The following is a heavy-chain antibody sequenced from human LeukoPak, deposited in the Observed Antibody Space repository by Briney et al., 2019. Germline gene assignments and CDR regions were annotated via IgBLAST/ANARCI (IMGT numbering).Heavy chain of an antibody. Sequence: GGSLRLSCAASGFTFSSYWMSWVRQAPGKGLEWVANIKQDGSEKYYVDSVKGRFTISRDNAKNSLYLQMNSLRAEDTAVYYCARPPSAGDFWSGYYMYAFDIWGQGTMVTVSS. V-gene: IGHV3-7*01. CDR2: IKQDGSEK. CDR1: GFTFSSYW. J-gene: IGHJ3*02. CDR3: ARPPSAGDFWSGYYMYAFDI. D-gene: IGHD3-3*01.